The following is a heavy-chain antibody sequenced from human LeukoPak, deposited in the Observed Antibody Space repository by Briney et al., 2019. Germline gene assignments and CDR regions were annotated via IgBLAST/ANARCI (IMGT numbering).Heavy chain of an antibody. J-gene: IGHJ5*02. CDR1: GYTFISYD. D-gene: IGHD6-13*01. CDR3: ARVARRAAAGTGTAGRVWFDP. CDR2: MNPNSGNT. Sequence: PWASVKVSCKASGYTFISYDINWVRQATGQGLEWMGWMNPNSGNTGYAQKFQGRVTMTRNTSINTAYMELSSLRSEDTAVYYCARVARRAAAGTGTAGRVWFDPWGQGTLVTVSS. V-gene: IGHV1-8*01.